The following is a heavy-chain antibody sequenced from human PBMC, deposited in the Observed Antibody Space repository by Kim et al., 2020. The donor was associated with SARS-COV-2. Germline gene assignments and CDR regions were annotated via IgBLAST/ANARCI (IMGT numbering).Heavy chain of an antibody. CDR3: AKGSGEFLFDY. Sequence: KYDADSVKGRFTISRDNSKNTLYLQMNSLRAEDTAVYYCAKGSGEFLFDYWGQGTLVTVSS. V-gene: IGHV3-33*06. D-gene: IGHD3-10*01. CDR2: K. J-gene: IGHJ4*02.